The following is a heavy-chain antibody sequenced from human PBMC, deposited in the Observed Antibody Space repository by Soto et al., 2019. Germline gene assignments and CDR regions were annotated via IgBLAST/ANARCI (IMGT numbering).Heavy chain of an antibody. CDR2: IFQSGST. D-gene: IGHD1-26*01. J-gene: IGHJ4*02. Sequence: QVQLQESGPGLVKPSGTLSLTCAVSGGSIRSNNWWSWVRQPPGKGLEWIGEIFQSGSTNNNPSLKTRVTISVDKSKNQFSLKLSSVTVADTAVYYCARVNSGSYSDYWGQGTLVTVSS. CDR1: GGSIRSNNW. V-gene: IGHV4-4*02. CDR3: ARVNSGSYSDY.